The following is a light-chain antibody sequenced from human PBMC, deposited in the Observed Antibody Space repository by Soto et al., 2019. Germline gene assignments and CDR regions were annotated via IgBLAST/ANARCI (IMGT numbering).Light chain of an antibody. CDR2: DAS. CDR3: QQYNSYSLT. Sequence: DIQMTQSPSTLSASVGDRVTITCRASQSIGSSLAWYQQKPGKAPNLLISDASSLESGVPSRFSGSGSGTEFTLTISSLQPDDFATYYCQQYNSYSLTFGGGTKVDIK. CDR1: QSIGSS. J-gene: IGKJ4*01. V-gene: IGKV1-5*01.